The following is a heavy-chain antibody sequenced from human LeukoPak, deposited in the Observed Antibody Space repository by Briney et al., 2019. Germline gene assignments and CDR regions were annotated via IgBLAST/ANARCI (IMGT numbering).Heavy chain of an antibody. D-gene: IGHD3-22*01. V-gene: IGHV1-18*01. CDR1: GYTFTSYG. CDR2: ISAYNGNT. CDR3: ARGYYDSGSYYYYYGMDV. J-gene: IGHJ6*02. Sequence: ASVEVSCKASGYTFTSYGISWVRQAPGQGLEWMGWISAYNGNTNYAQKLQGRVTMTTDTSTSTAYMELRSLRSDDTAVYYCARGYYDSGSYYYYYGMDVWGQGTTVTVSS.